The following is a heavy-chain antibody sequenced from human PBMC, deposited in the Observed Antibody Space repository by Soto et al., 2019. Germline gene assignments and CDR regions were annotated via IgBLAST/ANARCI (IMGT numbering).Heavy chain of an antibody. CDR3: AREVHEMATSWFDP. CDR1: GGTFSGYA. D-gene: IGHD5-12*01. V-gene: IGHV1-69*13. Sequence: GASVKVSCKASGGTFSGYAISWVRQAPGQGLEWMGGIIPIFGTANYAQKFQGRVTITADESTRTAYMELSSLRSEDTAVYYCAREVHEMATSWFDPWGQGTLVTVSS. J-gene: IGHJ5*02. CDR2: IIPIFGTA.